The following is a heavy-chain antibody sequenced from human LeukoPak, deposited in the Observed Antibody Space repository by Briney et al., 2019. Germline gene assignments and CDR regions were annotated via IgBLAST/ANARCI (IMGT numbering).Heavy chain of an antibody. CDR1: GYTFTSYG. V-gene: IGHV1-18*01. Sequence: ASVKVSYKASGYTFTSYGISWVRRAPGQGLEWMGWISAYNGNTNYAQKLQGRVTMTTDTSTSTAYMELRSLRSDDTAVYYCARENYDILTGYPKGDWFDPWGQGTLVTVSS. D-gene: IGHD3-9*01. CDR2: ISAYNGNT. J-gene: IGHJ5*02. CDR3: ARENYDILTGYPKGDWFDP.